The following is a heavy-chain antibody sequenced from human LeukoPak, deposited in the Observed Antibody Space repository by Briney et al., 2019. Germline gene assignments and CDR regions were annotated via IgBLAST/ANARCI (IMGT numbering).Heavy chain of an antibody. D-gene: IGHD3-16*02. CDR3: ARVSPVGDYVWGSYRYPDY. CDR2: IYYSGST. V-gene: IGHV4-39*07. Sequence: SETLSLTCNVSGAPINSGGYYWSWIRQPPGKGLERIGSIYYSGSTYYNPSLKSRVTISVDTSKNQFSLKLSSVTAADTAVYYCARVSPVGDYVWGSYRYPDYWGQGTLVTVSS. J-gene: IGHJ4*02. CDR1: GAPINSGGYY.